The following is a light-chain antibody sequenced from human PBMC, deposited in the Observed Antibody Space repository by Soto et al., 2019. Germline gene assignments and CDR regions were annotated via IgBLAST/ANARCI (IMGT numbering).Light chain of an antibody. CDR1: QGISSY. J-gene: IGKJ4*01. CDR2: AAS. CDR3: QQYYSFPLT. Sequence: VIWMTQSPSLLSASTGDRVTISCLMSQGISSYLAWYQQKPGKAPELLIYAASTLQSGVPSRFSGSGSGTDFTLTISCLQSEDVATYYCQQYYSFPLTFGGGTKVDIK. V-gene: IGKV1D-8*01.